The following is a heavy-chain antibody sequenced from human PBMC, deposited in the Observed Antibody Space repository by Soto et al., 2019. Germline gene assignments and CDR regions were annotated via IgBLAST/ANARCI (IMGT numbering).Heavy chain of an antibody. CDR1: GATFTKYT. D-gene: IGHD3-10*01. Sequence: QVPLEQSGSEVKMPGSSVTVSCKAYGATFTKYTFNWVRQAPGQGLEWMGGIIPLFGSTNYAERFQGRLTVTTNESTGTVFMELSSLTSDDTAIYYCARDETVLRGVIKRGGGLDLWGQGTTVIVSS. CDR3: ARDETVLRGVIKRGGGLDL. V-gene: IGHV1-69*19. CDR2: IIPLFGST. J-gene: IGHJ6*02.